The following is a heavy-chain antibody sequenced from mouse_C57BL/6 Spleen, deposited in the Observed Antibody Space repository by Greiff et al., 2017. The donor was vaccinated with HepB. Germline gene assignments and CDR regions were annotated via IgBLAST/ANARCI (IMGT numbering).Heavy chain of an antibody. J-gene: IGHJ4*01. D-gene: IGHD1-1*01. CDR1: GFTFSDYG. V-gene: IGHV5-17*01. CDR2: ISSGSSTI. Sequence: DVKLQESGGGLVKPGGSLKLSCAASGFTFSDYGMHWVRQAPEKGLEWVAYISSGSSTIYYADTVKGRFTISRDNAKNTLFLQMTSLRSEDTAMYYCASLYGSSAMDYWGQGTSVTVSS. CDR3: ASLYGSSAMDY.